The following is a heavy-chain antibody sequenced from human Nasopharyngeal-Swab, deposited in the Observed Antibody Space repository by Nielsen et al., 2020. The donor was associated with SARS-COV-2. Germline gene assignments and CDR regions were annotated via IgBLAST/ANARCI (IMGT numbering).Heavy chain of an antibody. Sequence: WIRQPPGKGLEWIGSIYYSGSTYYNPSLKSRVTISVDTSKNQFSLKLGSVTAADTAVYYCASGLNWFPFDYWGQGTLVTVSS. CDR2: IYYSGST. D-gene: IGHD3-9*01. CDR3: ASGLNWFPFDY. J-gene: IGHJ4*02. V-gene: IGHV4-39*07.